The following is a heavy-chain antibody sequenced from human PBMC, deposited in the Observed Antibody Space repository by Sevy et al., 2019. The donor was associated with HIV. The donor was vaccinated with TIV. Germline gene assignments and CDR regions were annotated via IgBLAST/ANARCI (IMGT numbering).Heavy chain of an antibody. CDR2: INTDTGGP. CDR3: ARDRFLAWSHDYYGMDV. D-gene: IGHD3-3*01. Sequence: ASVKVSCKASGYKLTNYDINWVRQAPGQGLQWLGRINTDTGGPTYVPGFAGRFVFSWDRSVNTVHLQISSLKPEDTAVYYCARDRFLAWSHDYYGMDVWGQGTTVTVSS. J-gene: IGHJ6*02. V-gene: IGHV7-4-1*02. CDR1: GYKLTNYD.